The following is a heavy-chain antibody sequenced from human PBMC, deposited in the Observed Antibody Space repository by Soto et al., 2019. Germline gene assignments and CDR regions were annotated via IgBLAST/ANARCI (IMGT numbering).Heavy chain of an antibody. Sequence: GGSLRLSCAASGFTFSSYAMSWVRQAPGKGLEWVSAISGSGGSTYYADSVKGRFTISRDNSKNTLYLQMNSLRAEDTAVYYCAKGHLLWSGEFTGFDYWGQGTLVTVSS. CDR1: GFTFSSYA. J-gene: IGHJ4*02. CDR2: ISGSGGST. V-gene: IGHV3-23*01. D-gene: IGHD3-10*01. CDR3: AKGHLLWSGEFTGFDY.